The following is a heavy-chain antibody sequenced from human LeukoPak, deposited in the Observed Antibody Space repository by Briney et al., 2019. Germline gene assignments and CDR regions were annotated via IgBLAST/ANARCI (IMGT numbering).Heavy chain of an antibody. J-gene: IGHJ4*02. Sequence: GGSLRLSCAASGFTFNNYAMGWVRQAPGQGLEWVSAISSSGSSTYYADSVKGRFTASRDNSNNTLYLQMNTLRAEDTAVYYCAKTDSGGSYFRFDYWGQGTLVTVSS. CDR1: GFTFNNYA. V-gene: IGHV3-23*01. CDR3: AKTDSGGSYFRFDY. D-gene: IGHD3-22*01. CDR2: ISSSGSST.